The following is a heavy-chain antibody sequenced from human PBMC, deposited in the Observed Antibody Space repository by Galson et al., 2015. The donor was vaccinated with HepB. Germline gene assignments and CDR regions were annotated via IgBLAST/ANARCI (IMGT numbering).Heavy chain of an antibody. CDR3: ARDGSGSYSAFDI. Sequence: SVKVSCKASGYTFTSYAMHWVRQAPGQRLEWMGWINAGNGNTKYSQKFQGRVTITRDTSASTAYVELSSLRSEDTAVYYCARDGSGSYSAFDIWGQGTMVTVSS. V-gene: IGHV1-3*01. D-gene: IGHD3-10*01. J-gene: IGHJ3*02. CDR1: GYTFTSYA. CDR2: INAGNGNT.